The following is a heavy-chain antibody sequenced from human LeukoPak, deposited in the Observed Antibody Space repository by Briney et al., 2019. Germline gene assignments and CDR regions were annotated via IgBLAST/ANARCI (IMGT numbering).Heavy chain of an antibody. J-gene: IGHJ4*02. Sequence: ASVKVSCKASGYTLTGYYMHWVRQAPGQGLEWMGWINPNSGGTNYAQKFQGRVTMTRDTSTSTAYMELSRLRSDDTAVYYCARDPGRAATYYFDYWGQGTLVTVSS. V-gene: IGHV1-2*02. CDR1: GYTLTGYY. CDR2: INPNSGGT. D-gene: IGHD2-15*01. CDR3: ARDPGRAATYYFDY.